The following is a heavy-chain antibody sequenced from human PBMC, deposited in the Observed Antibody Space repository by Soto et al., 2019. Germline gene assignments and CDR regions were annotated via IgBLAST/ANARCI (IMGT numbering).Heavy chain of an antibody. J-gene: IGHJ4*02. V-gene: IGHV4-39*01. Sequence: SETLSPTCTASDDPISSPTYYWGCIRQPPGKGLEWLGSIYYRGSTYYNPSLKSRLTISLDTSKNLFSLHLRSVTAADTAVYYCARRSRDVYSVFALWGQGTLVTVSS. CDR1: DDPISSPTYY. D-gene: IGHD4-4*01. CDR2: IYYRGST. CDR3: ARRSRDVYSVFAL.